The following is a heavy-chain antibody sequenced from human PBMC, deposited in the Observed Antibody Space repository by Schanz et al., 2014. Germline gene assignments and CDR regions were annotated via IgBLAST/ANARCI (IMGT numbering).Heavy chain of an antibody. J-gene: IGHJ6*02. CDR2: ISSSGRDT. D-gene: IGHD2-15*01. CDR1: GFTFSTYW. CDR3: ARACCRQPKKYLYNGMDV. Sequence: VQLVESGGGLVQPGGSLRLSCAASGFTFSTYWMSWIRQTPGKGLEWVAYISSSGRDTYYADSVNGRFTISRDNAKNSLYLQMNSLRAEDTAVYYCARACCRQPKKYLYNGMDVWGQGTTVTVSS. V-gene: IGHV3-11*01.